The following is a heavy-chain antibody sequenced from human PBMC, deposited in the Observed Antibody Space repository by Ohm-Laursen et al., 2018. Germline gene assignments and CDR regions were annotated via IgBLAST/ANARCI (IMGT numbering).Heavy chain of an antibody. CDR3: ARDLEVGAPYGMDV. CDR2: INPNSGGT. V-gene: IGHV1-2*02. J-gene: IGHJ6*02. D-gene: IGHD1-26*01. Sequence: SSVTVSCKASGYTFTGYYMHWARQAPGQGLEWMGWINPNSGGTNYAQKFQGRVTMTRDTSISTAYMELSRLRSDDTAVYYCARDLEVGAPYGMDVWGQGTTVTVSS. CDR1: GYTFTGYY.